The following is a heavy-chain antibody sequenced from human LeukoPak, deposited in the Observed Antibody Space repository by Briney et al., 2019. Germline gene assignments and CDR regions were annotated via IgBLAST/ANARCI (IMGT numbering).Heavy chain of an antibody. CDR3: ARAGYYDFWSGYRN. CDR1: GGTFSSYA. J-gene: IGHJ4*02. D-gene: IGHD3-3*01. V-gene: IGHV1-69*06. Sequence: SVNVSCKASGGTFSSYAISWVRQAPGQGLEWMGRIIPIFGTANYAQKFQGRVTITADKSTSTAYMELSNLRSEDTAVYYCARAGYYDFWSGYRNWGQGTLVTVSS. CDR2: IIPIFGTA.